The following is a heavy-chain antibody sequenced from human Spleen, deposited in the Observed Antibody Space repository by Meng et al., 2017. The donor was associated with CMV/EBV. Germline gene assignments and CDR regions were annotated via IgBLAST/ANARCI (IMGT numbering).Heavy chain of an antibody. J-gene: IGHJ5*02. CDR3: ARDLAGRDDL. CDR2: IRYDGSKK. CDR1: GFTFSDYF. D-gene: IGHD3-10*01. V-gene: IGHV3-30*02. Sequence: GESLKISCAASGFTFSDYFMDWVRQAPGKGLEWVAFIRYDGSKKYYSDSEKGRFTISRDNSKNTLFLQMNSLRAEDTAVYYCARDLAGRDDLWGPGTRVTVSS.